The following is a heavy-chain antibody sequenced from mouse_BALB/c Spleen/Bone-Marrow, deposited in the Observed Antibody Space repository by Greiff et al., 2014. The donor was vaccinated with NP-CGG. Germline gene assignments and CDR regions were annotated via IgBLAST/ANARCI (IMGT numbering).Heavy chain of an antibody. Sequence: EVKLVESGGDLVKPGGSLKLSCAASGFTFSSYGMSWVRQTPDKRLEWVATISSGGSYTYYPDSVKGRFTISRDNGKNTLYLQMSSLKSEDTAMYYCARQYGNLGVMDYWGQGTSVTVSS. CDR1: GFTFSSYG. CDR3: ARQYGNLGVMDY. D-gene: IGHD2-1*01. CDR2: ISSGGSYT. V-gene: IGHV5-6*01. J-gene: IGHJ4*01.